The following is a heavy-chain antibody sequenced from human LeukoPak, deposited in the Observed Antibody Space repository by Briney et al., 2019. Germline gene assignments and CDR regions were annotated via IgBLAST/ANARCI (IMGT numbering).Heavy chain of an antibody. J-gene: IGHJ4*02. Sequence: GASVKVSCKASGYTLTGYYMHWVRQAPGQGLEWMGWINPNSGGTNYAQKFQGRVTMTRDTSISTACMELSSLRSDDTAVYYCARNGIAVAGYDYWGQGTLVTVSS. D-gene: IGHD6-19*01. V-gene: IGHV1-2*02. CDR2: INPNSGGT. CDR1: GYTLTGYY. CDR3: ARNGIAVAGYDY.